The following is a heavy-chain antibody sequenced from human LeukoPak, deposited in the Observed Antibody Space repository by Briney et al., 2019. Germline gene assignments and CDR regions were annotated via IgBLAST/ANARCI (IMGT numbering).Heavy chain of an antibody. Sequence: PSETLSLTCAVYGGSFSGYYWSWIRQPPGKGLEWIGEINHSGSTNYNPSLKSRVTISVDTSKNQFSLKLSSVTAADTAVYYCARRGGYSGYPLREMGTYYYYYMDVWGKGTTVTVSS. CDR1: GGSFSGYY. CDR3: ARRGGYSGYPLREMGTYYYYYMDV. CDR2: INHSGST. D-gene: IGHD5-12*01. V-gene: IGHV4-34*01. J-gene: IGHJ6*03.